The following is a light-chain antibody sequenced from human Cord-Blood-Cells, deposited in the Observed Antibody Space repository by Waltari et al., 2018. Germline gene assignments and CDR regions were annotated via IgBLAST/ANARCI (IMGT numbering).Light chain of an antibody. J-gene: IGLJ3*02. CDR3: SSYTSSSTWV. Sequence: QSALTQPPSVSGSPGQSVTTSSTGTSSDVGSHNRVSWYQQPPGTAPKLLIYEVSNRPSGVPDRFSGSKSGNTASLTISGLQAEDEADYYCSSYTSSSTWVFGGGTKLTVL. CDR2: EVS. CDR1: SSDVGSHNR. V-gene: IGLV2-18*02.